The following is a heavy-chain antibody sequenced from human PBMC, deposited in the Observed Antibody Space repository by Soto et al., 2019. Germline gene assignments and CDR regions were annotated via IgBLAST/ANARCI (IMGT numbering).Heavy chain of an antibody. J-gene: IGHJ4*02. V-gene: IGHV1-69*01. CDR2: IIPIFGTA. D-gene: IGHD3-22*01. CDR3: AREGGALYDSSGYYWFDY. Sequence: QVQLVQSGAEVKKPGSSVKVSCKASGGTFSSYAISWVRQAPGQGLEWMGGIIPIFGTANYAQKFQGRVTLTADGSTSTAYMELSSLRSEDTAVYYCAREGGALYDSSGYYWFDYWGQGTLVTVSS. CDR1: GGTFSSYA.